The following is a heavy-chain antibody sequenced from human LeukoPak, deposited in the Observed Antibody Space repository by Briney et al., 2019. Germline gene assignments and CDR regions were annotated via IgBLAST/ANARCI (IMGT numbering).Heavy chain of an antibody. D-gene: IGHD1-20*01. CDR2: INPSGGST. Sequence: GASVKVSCKASGHTFISFYMHWVRQAPGQGLEWMGVINPSGGSTAYAQQFQGRVTMTRDTSTSTVYMELSSLRSEDTAVYYCARHSLIGTTPFDYWGQGTLVTVSS. J-gene: IGHJ4*02. CDR1: GHTFISFY. V-gene: IGHV1-46*01. CDR3: ARHSLIGTTPFDY.